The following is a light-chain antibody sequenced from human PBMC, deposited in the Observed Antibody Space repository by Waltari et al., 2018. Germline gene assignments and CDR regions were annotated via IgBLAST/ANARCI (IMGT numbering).Light chain of an antibody. CDR1: HNVLYSSNGRNY. CDR3: QQYYSIPLT. Sequence: DIVLTQSPASLAVSLGGRATIDCKSSHNVLYSSNGRNYLAWYQQKPGQPPKLLIYWASTRESGVPERISGGESGTDVTLTISSLQGEDVAVYYCQQYYSIPLTFGGGTKVEIK. J-gene: IGKJ4*01. V-gene: IGKV4-1*01. CDR2: WAS.